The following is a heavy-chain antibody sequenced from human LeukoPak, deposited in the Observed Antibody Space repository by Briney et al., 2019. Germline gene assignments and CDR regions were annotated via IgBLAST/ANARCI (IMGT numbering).Heavy chain of an antibody. CDR2: INPNSGGT. D-gene: IGHD3-16*02. CDR1: GYTFTGYY. V-gene: IGHV1-2*02. CDR3: ARDVLYDYVWGSYRPQPRVKLENFDY. Sequence: ASVKVSCKASGYTFTGYYMHWVRQAPGQGLEWMGWINPNSGGTNYAQKFQGRVTMTRDTSISTAYMELSRLRSDDTAVYYCARDVLYDYVWGSYRPQPRVKLENFDYWGQGTLVTVSS. J-gene: IGHJ4*02.